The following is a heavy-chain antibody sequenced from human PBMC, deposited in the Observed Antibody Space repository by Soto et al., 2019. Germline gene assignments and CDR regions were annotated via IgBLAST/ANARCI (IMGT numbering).Heavy chain of an antibody. CDR1: GYTFTSSA. CDR3: ARSRCISGGDLDY. D-gene: IGHD2-21*02. V-gene: IGHV1-3*04. CDR2: INTDNGNT. Sequence: QVHLVQSGAEVKKPGASVKVSCKASGYTFTSSALHWVRQAPGQSLEWMGWINTDNGNTKYSQRFQGRATITRDTSASTAYMELSSLRSEDTAVYYCARSRCISGGDLDYWGQGTLVIVSS. J-gene: IGHJ4*02.